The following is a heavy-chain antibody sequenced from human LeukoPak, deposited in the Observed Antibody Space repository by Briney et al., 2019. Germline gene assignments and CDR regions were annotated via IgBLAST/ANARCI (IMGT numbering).Heavy chain of an antibody. CDR2: ISAYNGDT. Sequence: ASVKVSCKASGGTSSSYAISWVRQAAGQGLEWMGWISAYNGDTNYAQKLQGRVTMTTDTSTSTAYMELRSLRSDDTALYYCARDQGILGPTGGDYWGQGTLVTVSS. J-gene: IGHJ4*02. CDR1: GGTSSSYA. D-gene: IGHD1-26*01. V-gene: IGHV1-18*01. CDR3: ARDQGILGPTGGDY.